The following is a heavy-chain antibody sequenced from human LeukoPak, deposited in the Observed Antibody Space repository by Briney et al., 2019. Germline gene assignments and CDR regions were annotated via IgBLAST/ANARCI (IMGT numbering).Heavy chain of an antibody. D-gene: IGHD2-21*01. CDR2: IYYSGST. CDR1: GFSISSSSYY. V-gene: IGHV4-39*01. CDR3: ARLGAIQYYYYYMDV. J-gene: IGHJ6*03. Sequence: SSETLSLTCTVSGFSISSSSYYWGWIRQPPGKGLESIGSIYYSGSTYYNPSLKSRVTISVDTSKNQFSLKLSSVTAADTAVYYCARLGAIQYYYYYMDVWGKGTTVTVSS.